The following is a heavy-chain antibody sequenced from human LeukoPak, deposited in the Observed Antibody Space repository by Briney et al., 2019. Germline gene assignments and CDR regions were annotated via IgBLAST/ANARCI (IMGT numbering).Heavy chain of an antibody. CDR1: GGSVSSGSYY. CDR3: AGDASLDYGDNSFDY. J-gene: IGHJ4*02. Sequence: KPSETLSLTCTVSGGSVSSGSYYWSWIRQPPGKGLEWIGYIYYSGSTNYNPSLKSRVTISVDTSKNQFSLKLSSVTAAYTAVYTCAGDASLDYGDNSFDYWGREPWSPSPQ. CDR2: IYYSGST. V-gene: IGHV4-61*01. D-gene: IGHD4-17*01.